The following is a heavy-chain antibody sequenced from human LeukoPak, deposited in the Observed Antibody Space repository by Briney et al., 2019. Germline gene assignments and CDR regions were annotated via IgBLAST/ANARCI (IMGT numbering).Heavy chain of an antibody. CDR1: GFTFSDYY. CDR2: ISISGTTT. D-gene: IGHD1-1*01. Sequence: GGSLRLSCAASGFTFSDYYMTWIRQTPGKGLEWVSYISISGTTTFYVDSVKGRFTISRDNTKNSLYLQMNSLRAEDTAVYYCARGSPPLQLSASPFDPWGQGTLVTVSS. J-gene: IGHJ5*02. V-gene: IGHV3-11*04. CDR3: ARGSPPLQLSASPFDP.